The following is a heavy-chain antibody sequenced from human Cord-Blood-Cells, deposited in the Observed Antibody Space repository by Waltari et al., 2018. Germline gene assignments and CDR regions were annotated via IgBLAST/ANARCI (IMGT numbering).Heavy chain of an antibody. J-gene: IGHJ6*02. CDR2: IYHSGST. V-gene: IGHV4-30-2*01. CDR1: GGSISSGGYS. Sequence: QLQLQESGSGLVKPSQTLSLTCAVSGGSISSGGYSWSWIRQPPGKGLGWIGYIYHSGSTYYNPSLKSRVTISVDRSKNQFSLKLSSVTAADTAVYYCARTYYDILTGYASYGMDVWGQGTTVTVSS. D-gene: IGHD3-9*01. CDR3: ARTYYDILTGYASYGMDV.